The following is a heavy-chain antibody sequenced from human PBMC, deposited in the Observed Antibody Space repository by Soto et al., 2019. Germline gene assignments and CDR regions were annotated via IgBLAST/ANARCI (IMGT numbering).Heavy chain of an antibody. CDR3: AARSYYYDSSGARPNDAFDI. CDR1: GGSISSSSYY. Sequence: QLQLQESGPGLVKPSETLSLTCTVSGGSISSSSYYWGWIRQPPGKGLEWIGSIYYSGTTYYNPSLNSRVPIAGDTSKHQFSLELSSVSAADTAVYYCAARSYYYDSSGARPNDAFDIWGQGTMVIVSS. CDR2: IYYSGTT. D-gene: IGHD3-22*01. V-gene: IGHV4-39*01. J-gene: IGHJ3*02.